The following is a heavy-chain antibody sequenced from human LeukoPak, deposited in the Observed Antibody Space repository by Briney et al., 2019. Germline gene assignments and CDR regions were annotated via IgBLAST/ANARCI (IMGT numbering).Heavy chain of an antibody. D-gene: IGHD4-23*01. CDR2: IYPGDSDT. CDR1: GYSFTSYW. CDR3: GRRGNSGGGGFDY. Sequence: GESLKISCKGSGYSFTSYWIGWVRQMPGKGLEWMGIIYPGDSDTRYSPSFQGQVTISADKSISTAYLQWSSLKASDTAIYYWGRRGNSGGGGFDYWGQGTLVTVSS. V-gene: IGHV5-51*01. J-gene: IGHJ4*02.